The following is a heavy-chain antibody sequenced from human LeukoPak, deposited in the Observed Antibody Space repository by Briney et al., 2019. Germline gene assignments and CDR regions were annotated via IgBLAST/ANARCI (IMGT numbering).Heavy chain of an antibody. V-gene: IGHV3-53*01. D-gene: IGHD1-26*01. CDR3: ARASAHSAFNGFDI. CDR1: GFTVSSNY. Sequence: PGGSLRISCAASGFTVSSNYMSWVRQAPGKGLEWVSVIYSGGSTYYADSVKGRFTISRDNSKNTLYLQMNSLRAEDTAVYYCARASAHSAFNGFDIWGQGTIVTDSS. CDR2: IYSGGST. J-gene: IGHJ3*02.